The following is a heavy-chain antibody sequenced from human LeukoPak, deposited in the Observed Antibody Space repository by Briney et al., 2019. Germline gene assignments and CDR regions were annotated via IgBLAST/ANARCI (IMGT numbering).Heavy chain of an antibody. Sequence: PGGSLRLSCAASGFTFSNAWMSWVRQAPGKGLEWVSAISGSGGSTYYADSVKGRFTISRDNSKNTLYLQMYSLRAEDTAVYYCAKRPDFDSYYWGQGTLVTVSS. CDR2: ISGSGGST. J-gene: IGHJ4*02. V-gene: IGHV3-23*01. D-gene: IGHD3-9*01. CDR1: GFTFSNAW. CDR3: AKRPDFDSYY.